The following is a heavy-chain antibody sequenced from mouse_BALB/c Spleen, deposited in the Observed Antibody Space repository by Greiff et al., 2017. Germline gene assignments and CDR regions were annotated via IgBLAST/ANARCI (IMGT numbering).Heavy chain of an antibody. D-gene: IGHD2-4*01. V-gene: IGHV1-9*01. Sequence: VQLQQSGAELMKPGASVKISCKATGYTFSSYWIEWVKQRPGHGLEWIGEILPGSGSTNYNEKFKGKATFTADTSSNTAYMQLSSLTSEDSAVYYCARLDDYDGFAYWGQGTLVTVSA. J-gene: IGHJ3*01. CDR2: ILPGSGST. CDR3: ARLDDYDGFAY. CDR1: GYTFSSYW.